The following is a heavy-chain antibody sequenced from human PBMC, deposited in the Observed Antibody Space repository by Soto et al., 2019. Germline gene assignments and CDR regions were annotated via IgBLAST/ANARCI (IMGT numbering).Heavy chain of an antibody. CDR2: IYYSGST. V-gene: IGHV4-31*03. D-gene: IGHD6-13*01. CDR3: ATERKNSSSWYAFDI. J-gene: IGHJ3*02. Sequence: SETLSLTCTVSGGSISSGGYYWSWIRQHPGKGLEWIGYIYYSGSTYYNPSLKSRVTISVDASKNQFSLKLSSVTAADTAVYYCATERKNSSSWYAFDIWGQGTMVTVSS. CDR1: GGSISSGGYY.